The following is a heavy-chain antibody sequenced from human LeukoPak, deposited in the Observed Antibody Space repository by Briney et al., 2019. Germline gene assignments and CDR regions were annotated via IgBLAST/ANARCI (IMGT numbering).Heavy chain of an antibody. J-gene: IGHJ6*02. CDR2: ISDSGTT. Sequence: SETLSLTCAVYVEPFSGYYWSWIRQPPGKGLEWIGEISDSGTTNYNPSLKSRVTISVDTSKNQFSLKLSSVTAADTAVYYCATGASCGGDCYWEDYYYYGTDVWGQGTTATVSS. CDR3: ATGASCGGDCYWEDYYYYGTDV. CDR1: VEPFSGYY. D-gene: IGHD2-21*02. V-gene: IGHV4-34*01.